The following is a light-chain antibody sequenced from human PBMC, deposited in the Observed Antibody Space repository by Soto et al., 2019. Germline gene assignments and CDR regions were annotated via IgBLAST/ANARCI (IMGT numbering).Light chain of an antibody. J-gene: IGLJ2*01. Sequence: SYELTQPPSVSVAPGKTASITCGGHNIGSKSVHWYQEKSGQAPVLVIYNEIDRPSGIPERFSGSNSGSTATLTISRVEAGDEADYYCHVWDSDRDHPVFGGGTKLTVL. CDR1: NIGSKS. CDR3: HVWDSDRDHPV. V-gene: IGLV3-21*04. CDR2: NEI.